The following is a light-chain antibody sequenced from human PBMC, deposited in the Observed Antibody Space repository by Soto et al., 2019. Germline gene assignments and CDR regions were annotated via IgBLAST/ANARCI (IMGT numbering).Light chain of an antibody. CDR3: QQRSNWPPFT. CDR1: QSVFSY. J-gene: IGKJ3*01. CDR2: DVS. V-gene: IGKV3-11*01. Sequence: IVLTQSPATLSLPPGERATLSCRASQSVFSYLAWYQQKPGQAPRLLIYDVSNRATGIPARFIGSGSGTDFTLTISSLEPEDFAVYYCQQRSNWPPFTFGPGTKVDIK.